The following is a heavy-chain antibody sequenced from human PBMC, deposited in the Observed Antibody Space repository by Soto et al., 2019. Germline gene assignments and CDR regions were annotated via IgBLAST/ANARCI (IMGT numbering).Heavy chain of an antibody. D-gene: IGHD3-16*01. CDR2: IYYSGST. J-gene: IGHJ6*02. CDR1: GGSISSGGYY. Sequence: QVQLQESGPGLVKPSQTLSLTCTVSGGSISSGGYYWSWIRQHPGKGLEWIGYIYYSGSTYYNPSLKSRVTISVDASKNQFPLKLGSVTAADTAVYYCARDKGAHYGYSYYGMAAWAQGTTVTFSS. CDR3: ARDKGAHYGYSYYGMAA. V-gene: IGHV4-31*03.